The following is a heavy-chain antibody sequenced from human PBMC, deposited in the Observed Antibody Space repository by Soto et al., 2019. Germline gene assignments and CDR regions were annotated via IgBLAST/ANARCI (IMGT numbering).Heavy chain of an antibody. CDR2: ISGSTGYI. CDR1: GFTFSSYS. D-gene: IGHD5-12*01. Sequence: GGSLRLSCAASGFTFSSYSMNWVRQAPGKGLEWVSSISGSTGYIYYADSVKGRFTISRDNAKNSLYLQMNSLRAEDTAVYYCARGGYDYVAGGDYWGQGTLVTVSS. J-gene: IGHJ4*02. CDR3: ARGGYDYVAGGDY. V-gene: IGHV3-21*01.